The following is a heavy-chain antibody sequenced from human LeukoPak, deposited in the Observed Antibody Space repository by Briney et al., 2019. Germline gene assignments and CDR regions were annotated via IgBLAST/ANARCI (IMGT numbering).Heavy chain of an antibody. J-gene: IGHJ4*02. CDR1: GILVSSNY. CDR2: ISYDGSNE. D-gene: IGHD3-10*01. CDR3: AREPYYYVSGSYYGDY. V-gene: IGHV3-30-3*01. Sequence: PGGSLRLSCVASGILVSSNYMSWVRQAPGKGLEWVALISYDGSNENYADSVKGRFTISRGNSKNTLYLQMDSLRAEDTAVYYCAREPYYYVSGSYYGDYWGQGTLVTVSS.